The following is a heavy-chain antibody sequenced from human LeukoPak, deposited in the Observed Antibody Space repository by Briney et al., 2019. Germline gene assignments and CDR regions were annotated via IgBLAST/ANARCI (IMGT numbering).Heavy chain of an antibody. CDR2: IYSGGST. J-gene: IGHJ4*02. D-gene: IGHD3-22*01. V-gene: IGHV3-66*01. CDR1: GFTVSSNY. Sequence: GGSLRLSCAASGFTVSSNYMSWVRQAPGKGLEWVSVIYSGGSTSYADSVKGRFTISRDNAKNTLYLQMNSLRAEDTAVYYCARAKKNYYDSSGTRGIFDYWGQGTLVTVSS. CDR3: ARAKKNYYDSSGTRGIFDY.